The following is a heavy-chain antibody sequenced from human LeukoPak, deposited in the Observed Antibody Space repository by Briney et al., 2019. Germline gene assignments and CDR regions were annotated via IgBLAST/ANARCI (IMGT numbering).Heavy chain of an antibody. D-gene: IGHD3-9*01. CDR1: GGSIRSYY. CDR2: IFSGGNT. V-gene: IGHV4-39*01. CDR3: ARPQLGSSAGYVDY. J-gene: IGHJ4*02. Sequence: SETLSLTCTVSGGSIRSYYWSWIRQPPGKGLEWIVSIFSGGNTYYNPSLNSRVSISIDTSKNQFSLRLSSVTAADTAFYFCARPQLGSSAGYVDYWGQGILVTVSS.